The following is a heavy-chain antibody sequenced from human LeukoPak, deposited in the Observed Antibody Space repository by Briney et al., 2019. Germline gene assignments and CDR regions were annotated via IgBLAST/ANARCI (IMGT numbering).Heavy chain of an antibody. Sequence: GASVKVSCKASGYTFTSYGINWVRQATGQGLEWMGWMNPNSGNTGYAQKFQGRVTMTRNTSISTAYMELSSLRSEDTAVYYCARGRGLLWFGEFPWFDPWGQGTLVTVSS. D-gene: IGHD3-10*01. J-gene: IGHJ5*02. CDR1: GYTFTSYG. CDR3: ARGRGLLWFGEFPWFDP. V-gene: IGHV1-8*02. CDR2: MNPNSGNT.